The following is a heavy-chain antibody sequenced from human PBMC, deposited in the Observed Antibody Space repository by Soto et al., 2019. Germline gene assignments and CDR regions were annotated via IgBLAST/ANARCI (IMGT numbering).Heavy chain of an antibody. CDR3: ARQWSPRRSVACGVDY. D-gene: IGHD3-3*01. Sequence: QLQLQESGPGLVKPSETLSLTCTVSGGSISSISYYCGWIRQSPGKGLEWIANVYYSGSTYYNPSLKSRVTVSVDLSKNEFSMKLSSVTAADTAVYYCARQWSPRRSVACGVDYWGQGALVAFSS. J-gene: IGHJ4*02. CDR2: VYYSGST. CDR1: GGSISSISYY. V-gene: IGHV4-39*01.